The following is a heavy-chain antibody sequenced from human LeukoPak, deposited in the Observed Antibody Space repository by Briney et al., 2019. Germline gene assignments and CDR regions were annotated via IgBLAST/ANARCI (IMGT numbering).Heavy chain of an antibody. CDR3: ARVSYSAYVGDWFDP. Sequence: ASLKLSCKASGYTFAAYLIRWGRECPGQGLGWMGGVNPNSGTINYTQKYQGSFTMTSGTSSSASYMELSLLRAYYTTVYYCARVSYSAYVGDWFDPWGPGTLVTVSS. D-gene: IGHD5-12*01. V-gene: IGHV1-2*02. CDR1: GYTFAAYL. CDR2: VNPNSGTI. J-gene: IGHJ5*02.